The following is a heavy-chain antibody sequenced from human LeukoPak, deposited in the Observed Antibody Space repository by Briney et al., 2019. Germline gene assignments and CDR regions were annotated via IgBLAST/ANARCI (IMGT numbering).Heavy chain of an antibody. J-gene: IGHJ4*02. D-gene: IGHD3-22*01. CDR3: AKPLVVISIFDY. CDR2: ISGSGGST. Sequence: HPGGSLRLYCAASGFTFSSYAMSWVRQAPGKGLEWVSAISGSGGSTYYADSVKGRFTISRDNSKNTLYLQMNSLRAEDTAVYYCAKPLVVISIFDYWGQGTLVTVSS. CDR1: GFTFSSYA. V-gene: IGHV3-23*01.